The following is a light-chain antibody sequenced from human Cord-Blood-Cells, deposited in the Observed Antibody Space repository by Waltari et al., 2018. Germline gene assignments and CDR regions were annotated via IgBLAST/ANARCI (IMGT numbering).Light chain of an antibody. CDR1: QSVSSSY. CDR3: QQYGSSLVWT. V-gene: IGKV3-20*01. CDR2: GAS. J-gene: IGKJ1*01. Sequence: EIVLTQSPGTLSLSPGERATLSCRASQSVSSSYLAWYQQKPGQAPRLLIYGASSRTTGIPDRFSGSGSGRDFTLTISRLEPEDFAVYYCQQYGSSLVWTFGQGTKVETK.